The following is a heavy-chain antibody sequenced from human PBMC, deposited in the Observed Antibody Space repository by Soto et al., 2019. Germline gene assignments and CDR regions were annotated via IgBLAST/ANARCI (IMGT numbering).Heavy chain of an antibody. CDR2: IIPILGIA. Sequence: SVKVSCKASGGTFSSYTISWVRQAPGQGLEWMGRIIPILGIANYAQKFQGRVTITADKSTSTAYMELSSLRSEDTAVYYCAGAGGIAAADTTLDAFDIWGQGTMVTVSS. CDR3: AGAGGIAAADTTLDAFDI. D-gene: IGHD6-13*01. J-gene: IGHJ3*02. CDR1: GGTFSSYT. V-gene: IGHV1-69*02.